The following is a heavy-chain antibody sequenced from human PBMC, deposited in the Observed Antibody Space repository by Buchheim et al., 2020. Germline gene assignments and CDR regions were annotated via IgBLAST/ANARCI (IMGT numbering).Heavy chain of an antibody. V-gene: IGHV3-30*18. CDR2: ISYDGSNK. J-gene: IGHJ6*02. CDR1: GFTFSSYE. Sequence: VQLVESGGGLVQPGGSLRLSCAASGFTFSSYEMNWVRQAPGKGLEWVAVISYDGSNKYYADSVKGRFTISRDNSKNTLYLQMNSLGAEDTAVYYCAKDGGSGSYYNHYYYYGMDVWGQGTT. CDR3: AKDGGSGSYYNHYYYYGMDV. D-gene: IGHD3-10*01.